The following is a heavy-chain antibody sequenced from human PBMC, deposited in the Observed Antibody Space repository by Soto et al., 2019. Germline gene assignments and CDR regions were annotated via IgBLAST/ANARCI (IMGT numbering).Heavy chain of an antibody. CDR1: GGTFSRYA. CDR2: IIPIFGTA. Sequence: SVKVSCQASGGTFSRYAISWVRQAPGQGLEWMGGIIPIFGTANYAQKFQGRVTITADESTSTAYMELSSLRSEDTAVYYCARVVPPDYGGKKDYYCGMDVWGQGTTVTVSS. D-gene: IGHD4-17*01. CDR3: ARVVPPDYGGKKDYYCGMDV. J-gene: IGHJ6*02. V-gene: IGHV1-69*13.